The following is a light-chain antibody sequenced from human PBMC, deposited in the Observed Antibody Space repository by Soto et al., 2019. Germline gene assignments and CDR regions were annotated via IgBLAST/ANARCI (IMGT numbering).Light chain of an antibody. CDR1: QSVSSY. CDR3: QQRSNWPS. J-gene: IGKJ3*01. V-gene: IGKV3-11*01. Sequence: EIVWTQSPATLSLSPGERATLSCRASQSVSSYLAWYQQKPGQAPRLLIYDASNRATGIPARFSGSGSGTDFTLTISSLEPEDFAVYYCQQRSNWPSFGPGTRWIS. CDR2: DAS.